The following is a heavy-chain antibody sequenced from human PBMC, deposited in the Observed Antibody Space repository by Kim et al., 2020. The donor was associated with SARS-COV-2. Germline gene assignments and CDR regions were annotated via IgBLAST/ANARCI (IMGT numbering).Heavy chain of an antibody. CDR2: IYYSGST. CDR3: ATSHSGSYLYYFDY. V-gene: IGHV4-39*01. J-gene: IGHJ4*02. CDR1: GGSISSSSYY. Sequence: SETLSLTCTVSGGSISSSSYYWGWIRQPPGKGLEWIGSIYYSGSTYYNPSLKSRVTISVDTSKNQFSLKLSSVTAADTAVYYCATSHSGSYLYYFDYWGQGTLVTVSS. D-gene: IGHD1-26*01.